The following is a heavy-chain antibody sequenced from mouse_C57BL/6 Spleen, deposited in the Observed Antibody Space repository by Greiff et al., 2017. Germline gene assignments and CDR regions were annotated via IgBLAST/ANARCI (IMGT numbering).Heavy chain of an antibody. CDR3: ARSTVYDYDGSWFAY. Sequence: EVKLMESGPELVKPGASVKISCKASGYSFTDYNMNWVKQSNGKSLEWIGVINPNYGTTSYNQKFKGKATLTVDQSSSTAYMQLNSLTSEDSAVYYCARSTVYDYDGSWFAYWGQGTLVTVSA. CDR2: INPNYGTT. J-gene: IGHJ3*01. CDR1: GYSFTDYN. D-gene: IGHD2-4*01. V-gene: IGHV1-39*01.